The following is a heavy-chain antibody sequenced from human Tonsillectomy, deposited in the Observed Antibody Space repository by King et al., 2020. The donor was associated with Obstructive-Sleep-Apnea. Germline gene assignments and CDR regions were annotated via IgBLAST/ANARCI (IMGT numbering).Heavy chain of an antibody. CDR3: ARDPQRTFDI. J-gene: IGHJ3*02. CDR1: GFTFSSHG. Sequence: VQLVESRGGVVQPGRSLRLSCAASGFTFSSHGFHWVRQAPGKGLEWVAAIWYDGSKNFYADSVKGRFTISRDNSRNTLFLQMNSLRVEDTAVYYCARDPQRTFDIWGQGTMVTVSS. V-gene: IGHV3-33*01. CDR2: IWYDGSKN.